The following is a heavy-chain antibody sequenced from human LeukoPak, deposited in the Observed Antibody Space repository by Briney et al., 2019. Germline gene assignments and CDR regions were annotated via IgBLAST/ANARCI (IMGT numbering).Heavy chain of an antibody. J-gene: IGHJ4*02. CDR1: GFTFSSYA. D-gene: IGHD6-19*01. V-gene: IGHV3-23*01. CDR3: AKEVREYSSGWYPPIFDY. Sequence: HPGGSLRLSCAASGFTFSSYAMSWVRQPPGKGLEWVSTISGSAGSTYYADSVKGRFTISRGNSKNTLYLQMNSLRAEDTAVYYCAKEVREYSSGWYPPIFDYWGQGTLVTVSS. CDR2: ISGSAGST.